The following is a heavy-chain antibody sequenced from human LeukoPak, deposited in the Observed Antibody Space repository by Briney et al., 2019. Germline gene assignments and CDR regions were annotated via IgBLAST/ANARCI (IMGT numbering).Heavy chain of an antibody. CDR2: INHSGST. CDR1: GGSFSGYY. CDR3: ARHVEAVSSGYFDY. Sequence: SETLSLTCAVYGGSFSGYYWSWIRRPPGKWLEWIGEINHSGSTNYNPSLKSRVTISVDTSKNQFSLKLSSVTAADTAVYYCARHVEAVSSGYFDYWGQGTLVTVSS. V-gene: IGHV4-34*01. D-gene: IGHD5/OR15-5a*01. J-gene: IGHJ4*02.